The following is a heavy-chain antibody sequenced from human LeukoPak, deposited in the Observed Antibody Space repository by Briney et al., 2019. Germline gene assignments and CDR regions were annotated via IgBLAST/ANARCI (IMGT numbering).Heavy chain of an antibody. CDR1: GFTFSSYG. CDR2: IWYDGSIK. D-gene: IGHD2-15*01. Sequence: GRSLRLSCAASGFTFSSYGMHWVRQAPGKGLEWVAVIWYDGSIKFYVDSVKGRFTISRDNSKNTLYLQMNSLRAEDTAVYYCAKDSKGRYCSGGSCFSPGYYWGQGTLVTVSS. J-gene: IGHJ4*02. CDR3: AKDSKGRYCSGGSCFSPGYY. V-gene: IGHV3-33*06.